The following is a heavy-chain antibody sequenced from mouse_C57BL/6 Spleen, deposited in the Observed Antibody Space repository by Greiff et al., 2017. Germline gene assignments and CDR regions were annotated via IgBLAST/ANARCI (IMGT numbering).Heavy chain of an antibody. J-gene: IGHJ3*01. CDR1: GYTFTDYN. CDR3: ARKLCNGRGAWFAY. V-gene: IGHV1-18*01. Sequence: EVQLQQSGPELVKPGASVKIPCKASGYTFTDYNMDWVKQSHGKSLEWIGDINSNNGGTIYNQKLKGKATWTVNKSTSTANMELRSLTSEDTAVYYCARKLCNGRGAWFAYRGQGTLVTVSA. CDR2: INSNNGGT. D-gene: IGHD1-1*01.